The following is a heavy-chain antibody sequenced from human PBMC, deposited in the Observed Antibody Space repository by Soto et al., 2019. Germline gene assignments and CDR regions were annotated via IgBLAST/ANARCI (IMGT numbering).Heavy chain of an antibody. Sequence: GESLKISCKGSGYSFTSYWITWVRQMPGKGLEWMGRIDPSDSYTNYSPSFEGHVTISVDKSIGTAYLQWGSLKASDTAVYYCARHVGGSYLIFDHWGQGTLVTVSS. CDR1: GYSFTSYW. CDR3: ARHVGGSYLIFDH. J-gene: IGHJ4*02. D-gene: IGHD1-1*01. CDR2: IDPSDSYT. V-gene: IGHV5-10-1*01.